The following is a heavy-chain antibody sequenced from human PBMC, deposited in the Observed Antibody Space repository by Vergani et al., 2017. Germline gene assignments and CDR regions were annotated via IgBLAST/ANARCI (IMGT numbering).Heavy chain of an antibody. CDR2: ISYDGSNK. CDR3: AKDTASYSNYYYYGMDV. V-gene: IGHV3-30*18. D-gene: IGHD4-11*01. CDR1: GFTFSSYG. Sequence: QVQLVESGGGVVQPGRSLRLSCAASGFTFSSYGMHWVRQAPGKGLELVAVISYDGSNKYYADSVKGRFTISRDNSKNTLYLQMNSLRAEDTAVYYCAKDTASYSNYYYYGMDVWGQGTTVTVAS. J-gene: IGHJ6*02.